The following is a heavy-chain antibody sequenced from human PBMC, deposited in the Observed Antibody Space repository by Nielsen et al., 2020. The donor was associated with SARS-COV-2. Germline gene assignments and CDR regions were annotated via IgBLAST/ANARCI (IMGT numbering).Heavy chain of an antibody. CDR1: ADTFTGYY. Sequence: ASVQVSCKTSADTFTGYYMHWVRQAPGQGLEWIGWINPNSGGTDYAQKFQGRVTMTWATSISTAYIELSRLRSDDTAVYYCARELNVGMAIIGAFDIWGQGTMVTVSS. D-gene: IGHD5-24*01. J-gene: IGHJ3*02. CDR2: INPNSGGT. V-gene: IGHV1-2*02. CDR3: ARELNVGMAIIGAFDI.